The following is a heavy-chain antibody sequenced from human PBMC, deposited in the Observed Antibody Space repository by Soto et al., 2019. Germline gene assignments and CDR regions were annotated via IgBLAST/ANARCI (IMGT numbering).Heavy chain of an antibody. CDR2: ISAYNGNT. CDR3: ARHDEDGHNMPTTPVHP. CDR1: GYTFTSYG. V-gene: IGHV1-18*01. J-gene: IGHJ5*02. Sequence: VASVKVSCKASGYTFTSYGISWVRQAPGQGLEWMGWISAYNGNTNYAQKLQGRVTMTTDTSTSTAYMELRSLRSDDTAVYYCARHDEDGHNMPTTPVHPWGQGTLVTVSS. D-gene: IGHD1-1*01.